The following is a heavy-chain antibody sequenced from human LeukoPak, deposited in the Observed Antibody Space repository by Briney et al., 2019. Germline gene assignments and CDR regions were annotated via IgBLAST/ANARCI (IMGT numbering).Heavy chain of an antibody. D-gene: IGHD2-2*01. CDR3: ASRCSSTSCYRLAAFDI. V-gene: IGHV4-38-2*02. Sequence: SETLSLTCTVSGYSISSGYYWGWIRQPPGKGLEWIGSIYHSGSTYYNPSLKSRVTISVDTSKNQFSLKLSSVTAADTAVYYCASRCSSTSCYRLAAFDIWGQGTMVTVCS. CDR1: GYSISSGYY. J-gene: IGHJ3*02. CDR2: IYHSGST.